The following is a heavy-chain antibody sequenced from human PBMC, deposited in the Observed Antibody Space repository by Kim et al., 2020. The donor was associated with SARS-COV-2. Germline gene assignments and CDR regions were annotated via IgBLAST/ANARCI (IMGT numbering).Heavy chain of an antibody. CDR3: VLGKKRGSGSYYRTIGMDV. D-gene: IGHD3-10*01. CDR1: GGSISSSSYY. Sequence: SETLSLTCTVSGGSISSSSYYWGWIRQPPGKGLEWIGSIYYSGSTYYNPSLKSRVTISVDTSKNQFSLKLSSVTAADTAVYYCVLGKKRGSGSYYRTIGMDVWGQGTTVTVSS. V-gene: IGHV4-39*01. CDR2: IYYSGST. J-gene: IGHJ6*02.